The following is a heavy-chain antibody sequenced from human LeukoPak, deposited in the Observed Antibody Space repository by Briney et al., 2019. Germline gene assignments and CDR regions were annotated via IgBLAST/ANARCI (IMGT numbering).Heavy chain of an antibody. Sequence: PSQTLSLTCTVSGGPISSGDYYWSWIRQPPGKGLEWIGYIYYSGSTYYNPSLKSRVTISVDTSKNQFSLKLSSVTAADTAVYYCARGRPREDSSSWYRTPIYNWFDPWGQGTLVTVSS. D-gene: IGHD6-13*01. CDR2: IYYSGST. CDR3: ARGRPREDSSSWYRTPIYNWFDP. CDR1: GGPISSGDYY. V-gene: IGHV4-30-4*01. J-gene: IGHJ5*02.